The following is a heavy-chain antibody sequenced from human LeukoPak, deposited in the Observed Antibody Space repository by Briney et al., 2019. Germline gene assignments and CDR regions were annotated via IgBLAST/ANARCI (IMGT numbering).Heavy chain of an antibody. J-gene: IGHJ4*02. V-gene: IGHV3-23*01. D-gene: IGHD6-19*01. CDR3: ARGSHKSSGRYGGYFDY. CDR2: ISGSGGST. CDR1: GFTFSSYA. Sequence: GGSLRLSCAASGFTFSSYAMSWVRQAPGKGLEWVSAISGSGGSTYYADSVKGRFTISRDNSKNTLYLQMNSLRAEDTAVYYCARGSHKSSGRYGGYFDYWGQGTLVTVSS.